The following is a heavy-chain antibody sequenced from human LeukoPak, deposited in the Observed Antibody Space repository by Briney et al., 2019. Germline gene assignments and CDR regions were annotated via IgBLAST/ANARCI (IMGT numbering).Heavy chain of an antibody. CDR1: GDIVSSNSAA. CDR2: TYYRSKLYN. CDR3: TRTGMFADS. J-gene: IGHJ4*02. V-gene: IGHV6-1*01. Sequence: SQTLSLTCAISGDIVSSNSAAWNWIRQSPARGLEWLGRTYYRSKLYNDYAVSVKSRITINPDTSRNQFSLQLESVTPDDTAMYYCTRTGMFADSWGQGTLVTVSS. D-gene: IGHD3-10*02.